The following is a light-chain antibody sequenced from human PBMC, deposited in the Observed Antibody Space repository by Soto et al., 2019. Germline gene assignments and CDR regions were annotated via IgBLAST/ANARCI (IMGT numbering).Light chain of an antibody. V-gene: IGKV3-20*01. CDR3: EQYGSSPLFT. CDR2: GAS. J-gene: IGKJ3*01. CDR1: QSVSSSY. Sequence: EIVLTQSPGTLSLSPGERATLACRASQSVSSSYLAWYQQKPGQAPRLLIYGASSMSTGIPDSFSGSGSGADFTLTISGLQPEDCAVYYCEQYGSSPLFTCGPGTKVVIK.